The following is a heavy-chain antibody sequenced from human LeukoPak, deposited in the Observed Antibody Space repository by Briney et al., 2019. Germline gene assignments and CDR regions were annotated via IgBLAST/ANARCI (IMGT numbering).Heavy chain of an antibody. D-gene: IGHD3-22*01. V-gene: IGHV1-69*13. CDR2: IIPIFGTA. J-gene: IGHJ5*02. CDR3: ARDSERVGDSGYYPNWFDP. CDR1: GGTFSSYG. Sequence: GASVKVSCKASGGTFSSYGISWVRQAPGQGLEWMGGIIPIFGTANYAQKYQGRVTITADESTRTAYMEVSSLRSEDTAVYYCARDSERVGDSGYYPNWFDPWGQGTLVTVSS.